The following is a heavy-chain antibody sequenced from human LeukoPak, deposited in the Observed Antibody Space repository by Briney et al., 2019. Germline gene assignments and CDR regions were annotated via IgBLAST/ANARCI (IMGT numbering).Heavy chain of an antibody. V-gene: IGHV3-21*01. CDR1: GFTFSSYS. Sequence: GGSLRLSCAASGFTFSSYSMNWVRQAPGKGLEWVSSISSSSSYIYYADSVKGRFTISRDNAKNSLYLQMNSLRAEDTAVYYCATLAMAGRNAFDIWGQGTMVTVSS. D-gene: IGHD6-19*01. CDR3: ATLAMAGRNAFDI. J-gene: IGHJ3*02. CDR2: ISSSSSYI.